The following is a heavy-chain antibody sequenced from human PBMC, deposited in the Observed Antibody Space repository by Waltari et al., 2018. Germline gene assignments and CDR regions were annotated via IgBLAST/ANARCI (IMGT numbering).Heavy chain of an antibody. J-gene: IGHJ4*02. CDR2: IRYDGSNE. V-gene: IGHV3-30*02. Sequence: VQLVESGGGVVQPGGSLRLSCAASGFIFSNWSMPWIRQAPGKGLEWSSFIRYDGSNEYYADSVKGRFTISRDNSKNTLYLQMNSLRAEDTAVYYCAKGKIGQQLVRDFDYWGQGTLVTVSS. CDR3: AKGKIGQQLVRDFDY. D-gene: IGHD6-13*01. CDR1: GFIFSNWS.